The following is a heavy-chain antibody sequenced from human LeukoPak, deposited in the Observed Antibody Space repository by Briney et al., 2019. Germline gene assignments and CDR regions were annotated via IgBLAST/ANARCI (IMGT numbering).Heavy chain of an antibody. Sequence: PGGSLRLSCAASGFTVSSHYMSWLRQAPGKGLECVSVIYSGGSTYYADSVKGRFSISRDISKNTLYLQMNSLRAEDTAVYYCARERGSGTFCVEDDSFDIWGQGTMVTVSS. D-gene: IGHD3-10*01. CDR2: IYSGGST. V-gene: IGHV3-66*01. CDR1: GFTVSSHY. CDR3: ARERGSGTFCVEDDSFDI. J-gene: IGHJ3*02.